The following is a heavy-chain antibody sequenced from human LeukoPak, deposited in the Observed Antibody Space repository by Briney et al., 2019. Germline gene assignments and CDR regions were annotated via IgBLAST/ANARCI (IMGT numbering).Heavy chain of an antibody. J-gene: IGHJ5*02. Sequence: SETLSLTCTVSGGSISSYYWSWIRQPAGKGLEWIGRIYTSGSTNYNPSLKSRVTMSVDTSKNQFSLKLSSVTAADTAVYYCARVLRYDFWSGYYDWFDPWGQGTLVTVSS. CDR1: GGSISSYY. V-gene: IGHV4-4*07. CDR2: IYTSGST. CDR3: ARVLRYDFWSGYYDWFDP. D-gene: IGHD3-3*01.